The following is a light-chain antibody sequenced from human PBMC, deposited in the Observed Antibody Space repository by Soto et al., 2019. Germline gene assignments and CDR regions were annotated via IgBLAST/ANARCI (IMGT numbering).Light chain of an antibody. CDR3: QQYYTSPTWT. Sequence: DIVMTQSPVSLAVFLGERATINCKSSQSVLYSPNNKNYVAWYQQKPGQPPKLLIYWASTRESGVPDRFSGSGSGTDFTLTISSVQAEDVAVYHCQQYYTSPTWTFGQGTKVEVK. V-gene: IGKV4-1*01. CDR2: WAS. J-gene: IGKJ1*01. CDR1: QSVLYSPNNKNY.